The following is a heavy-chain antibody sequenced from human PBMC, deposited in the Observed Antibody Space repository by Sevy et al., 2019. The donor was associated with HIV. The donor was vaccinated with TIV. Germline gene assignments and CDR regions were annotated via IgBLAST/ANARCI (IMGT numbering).Heavy chain of an antibody. CDR1: GFTFSDYY. J-gene: IGHJ6*02. CDR2: ISGSDTTI. Sequence: GGSLRLSCAASGFTFSDYYMSWIRQAPGKGLEWVSYISGSDTTIYYADSVKGRFSISRDNAKNSLYLKMHSLRAEDTAVYYCARDHVKDGDLGDYYYYAMDVWGQGTTVTVSS. CDR3: ARDHVKDGDLGDYYYYAMDV. V-gene: IGHV3-11*01. D-gene: IGHD4-17*01.